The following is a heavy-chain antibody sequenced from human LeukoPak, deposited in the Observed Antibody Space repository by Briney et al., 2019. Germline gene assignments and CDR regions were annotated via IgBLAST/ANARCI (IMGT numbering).Heavy chain of an antibody. J-gene: IGHJ4*02. Sequence: SETLSLTCTVSGGSISSYYWSWIRQPPGKGLEWIGYIYTSGSTNYNPSLKSRVTISVDTSKNQFSLKLSSVTAADTAVYYCAIHTRIAAPIDYWGQGTLVTVSS. CDR2: IYTSGST. D-gene: IGHD6-6*01. CDR3: AIHTRIAAPIDY. CDR1: GGSISSYY. V-gene: IGHV4-4*09.